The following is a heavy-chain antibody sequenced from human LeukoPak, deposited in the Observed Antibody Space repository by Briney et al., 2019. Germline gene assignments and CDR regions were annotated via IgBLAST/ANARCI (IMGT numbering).Heavy chain of an antibody. CDR3: ARERAGIWDSFDY. D-gene: IGHD3-10*01. V-gene: IGHV3-23*01. CDR2: ISGSGGST. CDR1: GFTFSSYG. J-gene: IGHJ4*02. Sequence: GGSLRLSCAASGFTFSSYGMSWVRQAPGKGLEWVSVISGSGGSTYSADSVKGRFTISRDNSKNTLYLQMNSLRAEDTAVYYCARERAGIWDSFDYWGQGTLATVSS.